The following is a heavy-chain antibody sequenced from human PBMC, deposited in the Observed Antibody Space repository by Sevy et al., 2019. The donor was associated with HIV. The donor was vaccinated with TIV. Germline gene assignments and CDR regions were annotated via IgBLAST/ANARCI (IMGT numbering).Heavy chain of an antibody. J-gene: IGHJ4*02. V-gene: IGHV4-39*01. CDR2: IYYSGTT. Sequence: SDTLSLTCTVSGGSISNSSYFWGWIRQPPGMGLEWIGSIYYSGTTYYNPSLKSRVTISVDTSNNQFSLRLSSVTAADTAVYYCSGVLVVINYWGQGTLVTVSS. D-gene: IGHD3-22*01. CDR3: SGVLVVINY. CDR1: GGSISNSSYF.